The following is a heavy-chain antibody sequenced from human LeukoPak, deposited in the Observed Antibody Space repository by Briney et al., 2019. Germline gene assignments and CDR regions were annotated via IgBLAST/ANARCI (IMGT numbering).Heavy chain of an antibody. Sequence: PGGSLRLSCAVSGFTFSNYDIHWVRQAPGKGLEWVAIIRFDGSEKYYADSVKGRFIISRDNSKNTLYLQMNSLRAEDAAVYYCAKGSSSAVYLVDYWGQGILVTVSS. D-gene: IGHD2-2*01. CDR2: IRFDGSEK. V-gene: IGHV3-30*02. J-gene: IGHJ4*02. CDR3: AKGSSSAVYLVDY. CDR1: GFTFSNYD.